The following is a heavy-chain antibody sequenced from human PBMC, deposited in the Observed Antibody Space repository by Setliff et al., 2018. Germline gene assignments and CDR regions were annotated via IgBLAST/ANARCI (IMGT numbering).Heavy chain of an antibody. CDR2: VYYSGTT. J-gene: IGHJ4*02. CDR3: ARDRSYYASGSFTKWFDY. Sequence: SETLSLTCTVSGGSISGASIRSYYWSWIRQPPGKGLELIGYVYYSGTTNYNPSLKSRVTMSVDASRNQFSLKLSSVTAADTAIYYCARDRSYYASGSFTKWFDYWGQGTLVTVSS. V-gene: IGHV4-61*01. CDR1: GGSISGASIRSYY. D-gene: IGHD3-10*01.